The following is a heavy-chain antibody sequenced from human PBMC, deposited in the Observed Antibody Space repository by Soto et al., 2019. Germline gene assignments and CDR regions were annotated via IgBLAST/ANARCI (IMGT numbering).Heavy chain of an antibody. V-gene: IGHV3-53*01. CDR1: GLTFISNY. Sequence: GGSRKPSGPASGLTFISNYRSGFRRAPGKGLGGASFIYSGGTTYYADSVKGRFTISRDNSKNTLYLQMNSLRAEDTAVYYCASGRRNEGSWGQGTLVTVSS. J-gene: IGHJ5*02. CDR3: ASGRRNEGS. CDR2: IYSGGTT. D-gene: IGHD1-1*01.